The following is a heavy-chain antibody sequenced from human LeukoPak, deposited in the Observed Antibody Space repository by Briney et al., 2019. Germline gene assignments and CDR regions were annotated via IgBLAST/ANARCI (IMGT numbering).Heavy chain of an antibody. V-gene: IGHV3-11*05. D-gene: IGHD3-10*01. Sequence: LSLTCTVSGGSISSYHWSWIRQPPGKGLEWVSYISSSSSYTNYADSVKGRFTISRDNAKNSLYLQMNSLRAEDTAVYYCAREDRGYYYGSGSYSKDAFDIWGQGTMVTVSS. CDR1: GGSISSYH. CDR2: ISSSSSYT. J-gene: IGHJ3*02. CDR3: AREDRGYYYGSGSYSKDAFDI.